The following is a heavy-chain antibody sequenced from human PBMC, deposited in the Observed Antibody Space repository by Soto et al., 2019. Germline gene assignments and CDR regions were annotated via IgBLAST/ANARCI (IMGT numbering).Heavy chain of an antibody. CDR2: ISYDGSNK. CDR1: GFTFSSYG. D-gene: IGHD3-9*01. CDR3: AKDSALRYFDWLLTHYFDY. Sequence: VGSLRLSCAASGFTFSSYGMHWVRQAPGKGLEWVAVISYDGSNKYYADSVKGRFTISRDNSKNTLYLQMNSLRAEDTAVYYCAKDSALRYFDWLLTHYFDYWGQGTLVTVSS. J-gene: IGHJ4*02. V-gene: IGHV3-30*18.